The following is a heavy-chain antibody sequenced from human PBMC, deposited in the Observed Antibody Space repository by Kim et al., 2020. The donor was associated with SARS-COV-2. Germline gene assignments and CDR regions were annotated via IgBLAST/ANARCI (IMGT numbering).Heavy chain of an antibody. CDR1: GGSFSGYY. Sequence: SETLSLTCAVYGGSFSGYYWSWIRQPPGKGLEWIGEINHSGSTNYNPSLKSRVTISVDTSKNQFSLKLSSVTAADTAVYYCARVYPYYYDSSGYWGDYYGMDVWGQGNPVTVSS. V-gene: IGHV4-34*01. D-gene: IGHD3-22*01. CDR3: ARVYPYYYDSSGYWGDYYGMDV. CDR2: INHSGST. J-gene: IGHJ6*02.